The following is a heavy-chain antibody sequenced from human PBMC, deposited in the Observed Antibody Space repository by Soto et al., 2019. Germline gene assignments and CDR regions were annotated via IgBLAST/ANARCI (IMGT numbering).Heavy chain of an antibody. J-gene: IGHJ2*01. D-gene: IGHD3-9*01. CDR2: IYSGGST. Sequence: EVQLVESGGGLVQPGGSLRLSCAASGFTVSSNYMSWVRQAPGKGLEWVSVIYSGGSTYYADSVKGRFTISRDNSKNTLYLQMNSLRAEDTAVYYCAREGYDILTGREGFDLWGRGTLVTVSS. CDR1: GFTVSSNY. CDR3: AREGYDILTGREGFDL. V-gene: IGHV3-66*01.